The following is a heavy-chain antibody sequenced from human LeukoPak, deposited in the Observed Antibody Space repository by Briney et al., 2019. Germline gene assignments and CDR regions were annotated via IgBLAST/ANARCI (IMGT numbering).Heavy chain of an antibody. CDR3: AREKSSGWYGGDFDY. D-gene: IGHD6-19*01. Sequence: SETLSLTCIVSGGSISSYYWSWIRQPPGKGLEWIGYIFYSGSTNYNPSLKSRVTISVDTSKSQFSLNLSSVTAADTAVYYCAREKSSGWYGGDFDYWGQGTLVTVSS. CDR1: GGSISSYY. J-gene: IGHJ4*02. CDR2: IFYSGST. V-gene: IGHV4-59*01.